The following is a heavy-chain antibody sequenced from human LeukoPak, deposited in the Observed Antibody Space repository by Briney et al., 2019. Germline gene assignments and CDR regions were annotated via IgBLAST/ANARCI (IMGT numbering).Heavy chain of an antibody. D-gene: IGHD4-17*01. Sequence: GSSVKVSCKASGGTFSSYTISWVRQAPGQGLEWMGRIIPILGIANYAQKFQGRVTITADKSTSTAYMELSSLRSEDTAVYYCASNQGGDYGVFDYWGQGTLVTVSS. CDR3: ASNQGGDYGVFDY. CDR2: IIPILGIA. V-gene: IGHV1-69*02. CDR1: GGTFSSYT. J-gene: IGHJ4*02.